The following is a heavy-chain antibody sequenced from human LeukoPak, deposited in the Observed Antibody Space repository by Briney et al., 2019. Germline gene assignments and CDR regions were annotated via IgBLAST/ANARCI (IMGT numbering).Heavy chain of an antibody. J-gene: IGHJ4*02. Sequence: GGSLRLSCAASGFTFSSYAKHWVRQAPGKGLEWVANIKQDETEIYYADSVKGRFTISRDNAKRSLFLQMSILRVEDTALYYCARGPVAQPYYFDYWGQGTLVTVSS. D-gene: IGHD4-23*01. V-gene: IGHV3-7*01. CDR2: IKQDETEI. CDR1: GFTFSSYA. CDR3: ARGPVAQPYYFDY.